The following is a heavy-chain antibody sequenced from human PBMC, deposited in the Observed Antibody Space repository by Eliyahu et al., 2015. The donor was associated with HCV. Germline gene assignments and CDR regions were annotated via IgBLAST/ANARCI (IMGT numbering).Heavy chain of an antibody. D-gene: IGHD3-22*01. CDR3: AKDPGAAAYYYDSSGYFFEY. CDR2: ITASGVTT. CDR1: AFXFYNYA. Sequence: EVQLLESGGGLVQPGGSLRLSCAASAFXFYNYAXXWVRQAPGKGLGWVSAITASGVTTYYADSVKGRFTISRDNSKSTLYLHMTSLRAEDTAVYYCAKDPGAAAYYYDSSGYFFEYWGQGTLVTVSS. V-gene: IGHV3-23*01. J-gene: IGHJ4*02.